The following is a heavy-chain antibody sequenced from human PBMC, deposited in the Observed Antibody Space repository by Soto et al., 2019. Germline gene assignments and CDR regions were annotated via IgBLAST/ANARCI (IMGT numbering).Heavy chain of an antibody. Sequence: PGGSLRLSCAASGFTFDDYAMHWVRQAPGKGLEWVSGISWNSGSIGYADSVKGRFTISRDNAKNSLYLQMNSLRAEDTALYYCAKDFYAVAGTGTFVYWGQGTLVTVSS. J-gene: IGHJ4*02. CDR3: AKDFYAVAGTGTFVY. V-gene: IGHV3-9*01. CDR1: GFTFDDYA. CDR2: ISWNSGSI. D-gene: IGHD6-19*01.